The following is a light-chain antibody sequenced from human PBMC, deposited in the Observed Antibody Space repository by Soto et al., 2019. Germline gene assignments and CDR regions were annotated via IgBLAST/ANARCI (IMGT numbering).Light chain of an antibody. V-gene: IGKV3-15*01. CDR3: QQYSRSPTT. J-gene: IGKJ1*01. CDR1: QSVSSD. Sequence: IGMTQSPATLSVSVVYRSTLTFRASQSVSSDLAWYQKKPGQAPRLLIYGASARATGIPARFSGSGSGTDFTLTISRLEPEDFAVYYCQQYSRSPTTFGQGTKVDIK. CDR2: GAS.